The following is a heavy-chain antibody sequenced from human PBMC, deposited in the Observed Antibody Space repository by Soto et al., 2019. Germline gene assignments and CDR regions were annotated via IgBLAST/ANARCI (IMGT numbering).Heavy chain of an antibody. CDR1: GFTFDDYA. D-gene: IGHD6-13*01. Sequence: EVQLVESGGGLVQPGRSLRLSCAASGFTFDDYAMHWVRQAPGKGLEWVSGISWNSGSIGYADSVKGRFTISRDNAKNSLYLQMNSLRAEDTALYYCAKEGKGSSWYGSVNHNWFDPWGQGTLVTVSS. CDR2: ISWNSGSI. CDR3: AKEGKGSSWYGSVNHNWFDP. J-gene: IGHJ5*02. V-gene: IGHV3-9*01.